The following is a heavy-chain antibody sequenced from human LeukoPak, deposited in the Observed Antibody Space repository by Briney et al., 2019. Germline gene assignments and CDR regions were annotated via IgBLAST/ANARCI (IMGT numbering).Heavy chain of an antibody. CDR2: IRISGGAT. V-gene: IGHV3-23*01. Sequence: GGSLRLSCVGSGFTFNNYAMSWVRQAPRKGLEWVSGIRISGGATYYADSVKGRFTISRDTSKDTLYLQMHSLRAEDTAVYYCVRAAPRDCSSPSCSLFDSWGQGTLVTVSS. J-gene: IGHJ4*02. CDR1: GFTFNNYA. D-gene: IGHD2-2*01. CDR3: VRAAPRDCSSPSCSLFDS.